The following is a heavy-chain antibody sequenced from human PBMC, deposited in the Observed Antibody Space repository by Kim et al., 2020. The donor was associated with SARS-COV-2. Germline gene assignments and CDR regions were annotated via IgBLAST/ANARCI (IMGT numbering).Heavy chain of an antibody. D-gene: IGHD3-16*01. CDR2: ISGSGAIN. CDR1: GFNFNDFY. Sequence: GGSLRLSCVASGFNFNDFYISWIRQPPGKGLEWVSFISGSGAINHYADSVKGRFAISRDNFKSSLHLQMDSLRDEDTALYYCAKQDRGGGDAWSQG. V-gene: IGHV3-11*01. CDR3: AKQDRGGGDA. J-gene: IGHJ6*02.